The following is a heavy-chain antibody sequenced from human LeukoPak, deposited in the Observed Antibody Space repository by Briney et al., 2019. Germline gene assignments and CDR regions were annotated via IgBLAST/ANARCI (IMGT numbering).Heavy chain of an antibody. D-gene: IGHD3-22*01. Sequence: SETLSLTCTVSGGSISSYYWSWIRQPPGKGLEWIGYIYYSGSTNYNPSLKSRVTISVDTSKNQFSLKLSSVTAADTAVYYCARGRFTMIVPYDYWGQGTLVTVSS. CDR2: IYYSGST. J-gene: IGHJ4*02. V-gene: IGHV4-59*12. CDR3: ARGRFTMIVPYDY. CDR1: GGSISSYY.